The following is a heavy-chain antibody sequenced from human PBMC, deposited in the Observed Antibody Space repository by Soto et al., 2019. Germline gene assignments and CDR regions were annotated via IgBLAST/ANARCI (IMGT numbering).Heavy chain of an antibody. CDR1: GFTFSSHA. CDR2: ISYDGSTI. Sequence: QGQLVESGGGVVQPGRSLRLSCAASGFTFSSHAMHWVRQAPGKGLEWVAIISYDGSTIFYGDSVKGRFTISRDNSKNTLYLHMRSRRPDDTAVYFCARHVASTVTTYDRFDPWGQGTLVTVSS. D-gene: IGHD4-4*01. J-gene: IGHJ5*02. V-gene: IGHV3-30-3*01. CDR3: ARHVASTVTTYDRFDP.